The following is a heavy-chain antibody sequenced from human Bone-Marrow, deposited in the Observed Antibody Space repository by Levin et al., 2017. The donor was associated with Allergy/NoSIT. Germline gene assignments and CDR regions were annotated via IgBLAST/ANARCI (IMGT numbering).Heavy chain of an antibody. Sequence: ASVKVSCKASGYTFTSYDINWVRQATGQGLEWMGWMNPNSGNTGYAQKFQGRVTMTRNTSISTAYMELSSLRSEDTAVYYCARARYCSSTSCSPRGYFDYWGQGTLVTVSS. CDR3: ARARYCSSTSCSPRGYFDY. CDR2: MNPNSGNT. D-gene: IGHD2-2*01. CDR1: GYTFTSYD. V-gene: IGHV1-8*01. J-gene: IGHJ4*02.